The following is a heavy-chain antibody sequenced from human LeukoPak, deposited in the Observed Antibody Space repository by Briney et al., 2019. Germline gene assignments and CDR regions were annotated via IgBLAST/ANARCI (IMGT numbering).Heavy chain of an antibody. D-gene: IGHD3-22*01. J-gene: IGHJ4*02. CDR1: GFTFSSYS. CDR3: ARVGYDSSGRFDY. Sequence: GGSLRLSCAASGFTFSSYSMNWVRQAPGKGLEWVSSISSSSSYIYYADSVKGRFTISRDNAKNSLYLQMNSLRAEDTAVYFCARVGYDSSGRFDYWGQGTLVTVSS. CDR2: ISSSSSYI. V-gene: IGHV3-21*01.